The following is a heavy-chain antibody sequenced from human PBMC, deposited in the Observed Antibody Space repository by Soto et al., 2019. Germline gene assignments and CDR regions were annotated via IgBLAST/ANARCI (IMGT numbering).Heavy chain of an antibody. CDR3: AGDPDSHYNDSHASSYP. Sequence: ASVKVSCKASGYTFTNYDINWVRQATGQGLEWMGWMNPNSGNTGSAQKFQGRVTMTRNTSISTAYMELSSLRSDDTAVYYCAGDPDSHYNDSHASSYPWGQGTLVTVSS. J-gene: IGHJ5*02. CDR1: GYTFTNYD. D-gene: IGHD4-4*01. V-gene: IGHV1-8*01. CDR2: MNPNSGNT.